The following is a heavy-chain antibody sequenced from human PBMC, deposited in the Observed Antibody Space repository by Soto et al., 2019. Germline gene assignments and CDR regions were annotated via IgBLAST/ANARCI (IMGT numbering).Heavy chain of an antibody. J-gene: IGHJ4*02. CDR2: IYHSGST. D-gene: IGHD6-19*01. Sequence: QVQLQESGPGLVKPSGTLSLTCAVSGGSISSSNWWSWVRQPPGKGLEWIGEIYHSGSTNYNPSPERRVXXSXDKXKNQFSLKLSSVTAADTAVYYCARGRSGWYSPADYWGQGTLVTVSS. V-gene: IGHV4-4*02. CDR3: ARGRSGWYSPADY. CDR1: GGSISSSNW.